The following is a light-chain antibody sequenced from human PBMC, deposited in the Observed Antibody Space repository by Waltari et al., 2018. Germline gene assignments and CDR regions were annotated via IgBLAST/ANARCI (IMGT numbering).Light chain of an antibody. V-gene: IGLV2-11*01. CDR1: SSDAGTFKN. J-gene: IGLJ3*02. CDR2: DVN. Sequence: QSALTQPRPVSGSPGHSVPISCPGTSSDAGTFKNVSWYQQHPGKAPKLIIYDVNERPSGVPDRFSGSKSGNTASLTISGLQAEDEADYYCCSYAGSYIWVFGGGTKLTVL. CDR3: CSYAGSYIWV.